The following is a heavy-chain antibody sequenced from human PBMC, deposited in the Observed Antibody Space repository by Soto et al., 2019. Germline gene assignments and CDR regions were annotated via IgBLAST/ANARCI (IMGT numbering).Heavy chain of an antibody. CDR1: GGSIGIYY. V-gene: IGHV4-59*01. CDR2: VHHSGTT. J-gene: IGHJ4*02. D-gene: IGHD3-10*01. CDR3: ARRWSGTDY. Sequence: QVQLQESGPGLVKPSETLSLICTVSGGSIGIYYWNWIRQSPGKGLEWIGYVHHSGTTSYNPSLECRATISLDTSKNQFSLRLSSVTAADTAVYYCARRWSGTDYWGQGTLVTVSS.